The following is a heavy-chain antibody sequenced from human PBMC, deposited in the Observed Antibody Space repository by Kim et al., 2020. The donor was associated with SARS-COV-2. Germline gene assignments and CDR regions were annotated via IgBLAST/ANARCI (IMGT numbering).Heavy chain of an antibody. D-gene: IGHD6-19*01. V-gene: IGHV4-61*01. CDR1: GGSVSSGSYY. CDR3: ARVGHSSGWWHFDY. J-gene: IGHJ4*02. Sequence: SETLSLTCTVSGGSVSSGSYYWSWIRQPPGKGLEWIGYIYYSGSTNYNPSLKSRVTISVDTSKNQFSLKLSSVTAADTAVYYCARVGHSSGWWHFDYWGQGTLVTVSS. CDR2: IYYSGST.